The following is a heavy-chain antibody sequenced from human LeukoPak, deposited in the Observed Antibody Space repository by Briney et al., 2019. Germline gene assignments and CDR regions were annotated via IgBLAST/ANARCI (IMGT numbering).Heavy chain of an antibody. CDR3: ARDRYGQRIFDS. J-gene: IGHJ4*02. D-gene: IGHD3-16*02. Sequence: PSETLSLTCTVSGGSFSSGDYYWNWIRQPPGKGLQWIGYIYYSGITYFNPSLKSRVTISVDTSKNQFSLKLTSVTAADTAVYYCARDRYGQRIFDSWGQGTLATVSS. V-gene: IGHV4-30-4*01. CDR2: IYYSGIT. CDR1: GGSFSSGDYY.